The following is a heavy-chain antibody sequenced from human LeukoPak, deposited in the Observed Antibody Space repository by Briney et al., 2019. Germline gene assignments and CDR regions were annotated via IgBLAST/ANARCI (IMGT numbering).Heavy chain of an antibody. CDR3: AREPTVRSGYFDY. D-gene: IGHD3-3*01. J-gene: IGHJ4*02. CDR2: IIPIFGTA. Sequence: SVKVSCKASGGTFSSYAISWARQAPGQGLEWMGRIIPIFGTANYAQKFQGRVTITTDESTSTAYMELSSLRSEDTAVYYCAREPTVRSGYFDYWGQGTLVTVSS. CDR1: GGTFSSYA. V-gene: IGHV1-69*05.